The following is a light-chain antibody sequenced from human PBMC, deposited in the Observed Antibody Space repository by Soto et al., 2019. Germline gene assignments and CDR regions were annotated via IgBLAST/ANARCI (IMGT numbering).Light chain of an antibody. V-gene: IGLV1-40*01. CDR1: SSNIGAGYD. J-gene: IGLJ1*01. CDR3: QSYDSSLSGYV. Sequence: QSVLTQPPSVSGAPGQRVTISCTGGSSNIGAGYDVHGYQQLPGTAPKLLIYGNSNRPSGVPDRFSGSKSGTSASLAITGLQAEDEADDYCQSYDSSLSGYVFGTGTKLTVL. CDR2: GNS.